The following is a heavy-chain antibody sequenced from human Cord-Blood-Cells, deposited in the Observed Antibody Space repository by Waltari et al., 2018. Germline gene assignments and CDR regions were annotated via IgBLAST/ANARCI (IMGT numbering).Heavy chain of an antibody. CDR3: ARENRDYYDSSGLDY. D-gene: IGHD3-22*01. Sequence: EVQLVESGGGLVQPGGSLRLSCAASGFTVSSNYMSWVRQAPGKGLEWVSVIYSGGRTYYADSVKGRFTISRDNSKNTLYLQMNSLRAEYTAVYYCARENRDYYDSSGLDYWGQGTLVTVSS. CDR2: IYSGGRT. V-gene: IGHV3-66*01. CDR1: GFTVSSNY. J-gene: IGHJ4*02.